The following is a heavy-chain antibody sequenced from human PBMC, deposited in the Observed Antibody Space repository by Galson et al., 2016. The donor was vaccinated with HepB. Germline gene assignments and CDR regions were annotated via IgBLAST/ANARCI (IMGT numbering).Heavy chain of an antibody. D-gene: IGHD1-26*01. CDR2: LTGNSAST. CDR3: AKRPGGYSGGWCDY. J-gene: IGHJ4*02. Sequence: SLRLSCAASGFTLNTYAMSWVRQAPGKGLEWVSTLTGNSASTSYADSVRGRFNVSRDDSTNTLYLQMNNLRAEDTALYYCAKRPGGYSGGWCDYWGQGTLVTVSS. V-gene: IGHV3-23*01. CDR1: GFTLNTYA.